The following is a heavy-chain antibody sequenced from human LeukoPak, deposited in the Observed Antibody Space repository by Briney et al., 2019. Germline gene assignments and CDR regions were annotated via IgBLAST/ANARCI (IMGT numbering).Heavy chain of an antibody. V-gene: IGHV5-51*01. D-gene: IGHD3-9*01. Sequence: GESLKISCKGSGYSFTSYWIGWVRQVPGKGLEWMGIIYPGDSDTRYSPSFQGQVTISADKSISTAYLQWSSLKASDTAMYYCARLMNYDILTGYRDHFDYWGQGTLVTVSS. CDR1: GYSFTSYW. J-gene: IGHJ4*02. CDR2: IYPGDSDT. CDR3: ARLMNYDILTGYRDHFDY.